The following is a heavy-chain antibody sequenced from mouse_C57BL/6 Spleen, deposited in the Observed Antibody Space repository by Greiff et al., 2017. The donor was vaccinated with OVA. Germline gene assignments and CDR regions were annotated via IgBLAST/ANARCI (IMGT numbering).Heavy chain of an antibody. D-gene: IGHD2-2*01. CDR2: INPNNGGT. CDR3: ARALSTMVTTGFAY. V-gene: IGHV1-18*01. CDR1: GYTFTDYN. J-gene: IGHJ3*01. Sequence: VQLQQSGPELVKPGASVKIPCKASGYTFTDYNMDWVKQSHGKSLEWIGDINPNNGGTIYNQKFKGKATLTVDKSSSTAYMELRSLTSEDTAVYYCARALSTMVTTGFAYWGQGTLVTVSA.